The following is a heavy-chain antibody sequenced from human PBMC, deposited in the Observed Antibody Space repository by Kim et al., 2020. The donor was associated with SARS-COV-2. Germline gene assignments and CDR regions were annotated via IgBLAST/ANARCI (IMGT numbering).Heavy chain of an antibody. J-gene: IGHJ6*02. Sequence: SETLSLTCTVSGGSISSSSYYWGWIRQPPGKGLEWIGSIYYSGSTYYNPSLKSRVTISVDTSKNQFSLKLSSVTAADTAVYYCASPGSYDYGMDVWGQGTTVTVSS. CDR3: ASPGSYDYGMDV. CDR2: IYYSGST. V-gene: IGHV4-39*01. CDR1: GGSISSSSYY.